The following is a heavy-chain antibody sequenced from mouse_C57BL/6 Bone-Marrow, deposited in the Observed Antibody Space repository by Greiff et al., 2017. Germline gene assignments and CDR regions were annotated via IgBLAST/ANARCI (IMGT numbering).Heavy chain of an antibody. CDR1: GFTFSDYG. V-gene: IGHV5-17*01. Sequence: EVMLVESGGGLVKPGGYLKLSCAASGFTFSDYGMHWVRQAPEKGLAWVAYISSGSSTIYYAVTVKGRFTTSRDNAKNTLFLQMTSQRSEDTAMSYCARPYFDYWGQGSTLTVSS. CDR3: ARPYFDY. J-gene: IGHJ2*01. CDR2: ISSGSSTI.